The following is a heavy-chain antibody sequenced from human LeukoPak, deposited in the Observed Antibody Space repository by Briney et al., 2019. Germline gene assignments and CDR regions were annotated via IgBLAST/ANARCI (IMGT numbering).Heavy chain of an antibody. CDR1: GFTFSSHG. CDR2: SSGSGAIT. V-gene: IGHV3-23*01. CDR3: AKDASGSSWCFDY. J-gene: IGHJ4*02. D-gene: IGHD6-13*01. Sequence: GGSLRLSCAASGFTFSSHGMNWVRQAPGRGLEWVSGSSGSGAITYYADSVKGRFTISRDNSKNTLYLQVNSLRAEDTAVYYCAKDASGSSWCFDYWGQGTLVTVSS.